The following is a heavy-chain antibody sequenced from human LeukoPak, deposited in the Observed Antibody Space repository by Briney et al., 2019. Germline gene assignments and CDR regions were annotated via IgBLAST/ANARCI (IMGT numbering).Heavy chain of an antibody. CDR3: ERDRGYSRPDAFDI. D-gene: IGHD5-18*01. CDR2: ISGSGGST. Sequence: GGSLRLSCAASGFTFSSYAMSWVRQAPGKGLELVSAISGSGGSTYYADSVKGRFPISRDNSKNTLYLQMNSLRAEDTAVYYCERDRGYSRPDAFDIWGQETMVTVSS. CDR1: GFTFSSYA. J-gene: IGHJ3*02. V-gene: IGHV3-23*01.